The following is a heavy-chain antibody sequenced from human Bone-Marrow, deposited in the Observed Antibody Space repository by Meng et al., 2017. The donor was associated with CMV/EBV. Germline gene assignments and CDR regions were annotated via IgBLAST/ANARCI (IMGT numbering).Heavy chain of an antibody. CDR3: ASSRCSSTSCHKYYYYGMDV. D-gene: IGHD2-2*02. CDR1: GGSISSSSYY. J-gene: IGHJ6*02. CDR2: IYYSGST. V-gene: IGHV4-39*07. Sequence: SETLSLTCTVSGGSISSSSYYWGWIRQPPGKGLEWIGSIYYSGSTYYNPSLKSRVTISVDTSKNQFSLKLSSVTAADTAVYYCASSRCSSTSCHKYYYYGMDVWGQGTTVTVSS.